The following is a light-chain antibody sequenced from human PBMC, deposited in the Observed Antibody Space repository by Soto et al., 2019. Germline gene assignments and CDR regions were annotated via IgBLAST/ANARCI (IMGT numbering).Light chain of an antibody. J-gene: IGKJ4*01. CDR1: QSVSSN. Sequence: FTQSPGTRSLSPGERATLSCRASQSVSSNLAWYQQKPGQAPRLLIYDASNRATGVPVRFSGSGSGTDFTLTISSLEPEDFAVYYCQQRSSWPLTCGGGTKVE. CDR2: DAS. V-gene: IGKV3-11*01. CDR3: QQRSSWPLT.